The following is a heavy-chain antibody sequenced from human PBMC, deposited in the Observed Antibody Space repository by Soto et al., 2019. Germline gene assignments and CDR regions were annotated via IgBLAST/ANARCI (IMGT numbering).Heavy chain of an antibody. CDR1: GFTFSSYE. D-gene: IGHD3-22*01. J-gene: IGHJ2*01. Sequence: GGSLRLSCAASGFTFSSYEMNWVRQAPAKGLEWVSYISSSGSTIFYADSLKDRFTISRDNAKNSLYLQMNSLRAEDTAVYYCARRKGCYYYDSSGYRDRYFDLWGRGTLVTVSS. CDR2: ISSSGSTI. V-gene: IGHV3-48*03. CDR3: ARRKGCYYYDSSGYRDRYFDL.